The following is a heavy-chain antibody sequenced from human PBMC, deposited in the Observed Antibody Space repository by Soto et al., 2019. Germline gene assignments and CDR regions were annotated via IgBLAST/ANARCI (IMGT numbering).Heavy chain of an antibody. V-gene: IGHV3-30-3*01. CDR1: GFTFSSYA. CDR2: ILYDGSKK. J-gene: IGHJ6*02. D-gene: IGHD3-10*01. CDR3: ARGLLWFGELFHPADGMDV. Sequence: GGSLRLSCAASGFTFSSYAMHWVRQAPGKGLEWVAVILYDGSKKYYADSVKGRFTISRDNSKNTLYLQRNSLRAEDTAVYYCARGLLWFGELFHPADGMDVWGQGTTVTVSS.